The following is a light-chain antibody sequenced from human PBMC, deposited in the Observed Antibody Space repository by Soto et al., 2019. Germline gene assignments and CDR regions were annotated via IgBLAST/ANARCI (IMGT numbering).Light chain of an antibody. V-gene: IGKV1-12*01. J-gene: IGKJ5*01. CDR1: QDVGKW. CDR3: QQSYSTPPT. Sequence: DIQMTQSPPSVSASVGDRVTITCRASQDVGKWLAWYQQKPGKAPTLLIHGASSLQSGVPSRFSGSGSGTDFTLTISSLQPEDFATYYCQQSYSTPPTFGQGTRLEI. CDR2: GAS.